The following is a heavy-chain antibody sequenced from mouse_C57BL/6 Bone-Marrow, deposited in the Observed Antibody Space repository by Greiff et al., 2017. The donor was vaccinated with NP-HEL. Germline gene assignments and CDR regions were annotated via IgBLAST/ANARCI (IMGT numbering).Heavy chain of an antibody. J-gene: IGHJ3*01. Sequence: QVQLQQPGAELVMPGASVKLSCKASGYTFTSYWMHWVKQRPGQGLEWIGEIDPSDSYTNYNQKFKGKSTLTVDKSSSTAYMQLSSLTSEDSAVYYCAREEIYYGNYGRVWFAYWGQGTLVTVSA. CDR3: AREEIYYGNYGRVWFAY. D-gene: IGHD2-1*01. CDR1: GYTFTSYW. V-gene: IGHV1-69*01. CDR2: IDPSDSYT.